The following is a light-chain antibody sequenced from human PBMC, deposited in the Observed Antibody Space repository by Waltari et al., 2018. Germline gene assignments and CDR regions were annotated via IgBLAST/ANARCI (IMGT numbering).Light chain of an antibody. CDR2: DVS. CDR1: SSAVGGYNY. V-gene: IGLV2-14*03. Sequence: HSALTQPASVSGSPGQSITISSPGTSSAVGGYNYVSWYQQHPGKAPKLMIYDVSNRPSGVSNRFSGSKSGNTASLTISGLQAEDEADYYCSSYISSSTLELFGGGTSLTVL. CDR3: SSYISSSTLEL. J-gene: IGLJ2*01.